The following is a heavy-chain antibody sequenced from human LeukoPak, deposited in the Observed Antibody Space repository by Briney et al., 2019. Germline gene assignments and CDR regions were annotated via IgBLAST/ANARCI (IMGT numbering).Heavy chain of an antibody. J-gene: IGHJ6*03. CDR1: GGTFSSYA. CDR2: IIPIFGTA. Sequence: ASVKVSCKASGGTFSSYAISWVRQAPGQGLEWMGGIIPIFGTANYAQKFQGRVTITTDESTSTAYMELSSLRSEDTAVYYCATPSNYKYYYYYYMDVWGKGTTVTVSS. D-gene: IGHD4-11*01. CDR3: ATPSNYKYYYYYYMDV. V-gene: IGHV1-69*05.